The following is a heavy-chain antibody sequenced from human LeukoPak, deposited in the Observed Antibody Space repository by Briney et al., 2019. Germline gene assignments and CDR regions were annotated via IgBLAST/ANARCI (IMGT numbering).Heavy chain of an antibody. CDR3: ARGEHIWFGEGIDP. CDR2: IYYSGST. Sequence: PSETLSLTCTVSGYSISSGYYWGWIRQPPGKGLEWIGYIYYSGSTNYNPSLKSRVTISVDTSKNQFSLKLSSVTAADTAVYYCARGEHIWFGEGIDPWGQGTLVTVSS. J-gene: IGHJ5*02. D-gene: IGHD3-10*01. V-gene: IGHV4-38-2*02. CDR1: GYSISSGYY.